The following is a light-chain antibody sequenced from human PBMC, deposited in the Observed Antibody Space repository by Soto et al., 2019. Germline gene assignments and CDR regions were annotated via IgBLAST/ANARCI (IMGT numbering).Light chain of an antibody. J-gene: IGKJ5*01. CDR2: DAS. Sequence: EIVMTQSPATLSVSQGERVTLSCRASQSVSSYLAWYQQKPGQAPRLLIYDASSRATGIPVRFSGSGSGTEFTLTISSLQSEDFAVYYCQQYNNWPPITFGQGTRLEIK. CDR1: QSVSSY. V-gene: IGKV3-15*01. CDR3: QQYNNWPPIT.